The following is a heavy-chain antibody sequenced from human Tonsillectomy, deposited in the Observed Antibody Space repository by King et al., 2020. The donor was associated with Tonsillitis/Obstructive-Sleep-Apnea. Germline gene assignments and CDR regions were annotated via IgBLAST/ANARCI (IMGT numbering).Heavy chain of an antibody. J-gene: IGHJ6*03. D-gene: IGHD5-12*01. Sequence: VQLVESGGGLVQPGRSLRLSCAASGFTFDDFAMHWVRQAPGKGLECVSGISWNSGSIDYADSVKGRFTTSRDNAKNSLYLQMNSLRAEDTALYYCAKDISATSYYMDVWGKGTTVIVSS. CDR3: AKDISATSYYMDV. V-gene: IGHV3-9*01. CDR1: GFTFDDFA. CDR2: ISWNSGSI.